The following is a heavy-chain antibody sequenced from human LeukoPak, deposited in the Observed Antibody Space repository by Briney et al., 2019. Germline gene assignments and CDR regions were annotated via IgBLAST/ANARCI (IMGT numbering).Heavy chain of an antibody. CDR3: ASFTLYYYGSGSYYNG. J-gene: IGHJ4*02. Sequence: SETLSLTCTVSGGSISSSSYYWGWIRQPPGKGLEWIGSIYYSGSTYYNPSLKSRVTMLVDTPKNQFSLKLSSVTAADTAVYYCASFTLYYYGSGSYYNGWGQGTLVTVSS. CDR2: IYYSGST. V-gene: IGHV4-39*07. D-gene: IGHD3-10*01. CDR1: GGSISSSSYY.